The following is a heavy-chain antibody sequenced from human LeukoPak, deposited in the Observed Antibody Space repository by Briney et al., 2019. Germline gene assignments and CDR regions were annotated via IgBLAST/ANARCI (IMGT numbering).Heavy chain of an antibody. CDR3: ARVGGPGWYGY. CDR2: INSDGSTT. Sequence: GGSLRLSCAASGFTFSTYWMHWVRQVPGKGLVWVSRINSDGSTTTNADSVKGRFTISRDNAKNTLYPQMNSLRAEDTALYYCARVGGPGWYGYWGQGTLVTVSS. D-gene: IGHD6-19*01. CDR1: GFTFSTYW. V-gene: IGHV3-74*03. J-gene: IGHJ4*02.